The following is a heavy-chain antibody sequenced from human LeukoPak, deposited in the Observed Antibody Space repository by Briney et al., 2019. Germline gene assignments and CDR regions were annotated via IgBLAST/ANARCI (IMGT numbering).Heavy chain of an antibody. CDR2: IIPIFGTA. CDR1: GGTFSSYV. J-gene: IGHJ6*03. D-gene: IGHD3-10*01. CDR3: ASLRVDYYGSGSYESYYYYYMDV. V-gene: IGHV1-69*06. Sequence: SVKVSCKASGGTFSSYVISWVRQAPGQGLEWMGGIIPIFGTANYAQKFQGRVTITADKSTSTVYMELSSLRSEDTAVYYCASLRVDYYGSGSYESYYYYYMDVWGKGTTVTISS.